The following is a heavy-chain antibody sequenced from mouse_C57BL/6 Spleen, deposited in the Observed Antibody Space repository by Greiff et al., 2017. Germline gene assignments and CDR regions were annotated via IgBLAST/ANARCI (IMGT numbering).Heavy chain of an antibody. CDR3: TRDFYYYGSSYVGYAMDY. V-gene: IGHV6-6*01. J-gene: IGHJ4*01. CDR1: GFTFSDAW. CDR2: IRNKANNHAT. D-gene: IGHD1-1*01. Sequence: DVMLVGSGGGLVQPGGSMKLSCAASGFTFSDAWMDWVRQSPEKGLEWVAEIRNKANNHATYYAESVKGRFTISRDDSKSSVYLQMNSLRAEDTGIYYCTRDFYYYGSSYVGYAMDYWGQGTSVTVSS.